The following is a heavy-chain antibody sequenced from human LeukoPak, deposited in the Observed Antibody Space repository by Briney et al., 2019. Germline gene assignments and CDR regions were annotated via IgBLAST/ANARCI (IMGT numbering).Heavy chain of an antibody. V-gene: IGHV3-9*01. CDR3: ARESRGYDILTGKYHRGYYSYYMDV. CDR1: GFTFDDYA. D-gene: IGHD3-9*01. Sequence: PGGSLRLSCAASGFTFDDYAMHWVRQAPGKGLEWVSGISWNSGSIGYADSVKGRFTISRDNAKNSLYLQMNSLRVEDTAVYYCARESRGYDILTGKYHRGYYSYYMDVWGKGTTVIVSS. J-gene: IGHJ6*03. CDR2: ISWNSGSI.